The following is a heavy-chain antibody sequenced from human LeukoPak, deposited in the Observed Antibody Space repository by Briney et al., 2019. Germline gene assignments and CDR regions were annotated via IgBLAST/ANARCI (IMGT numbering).Heavy chain of an antibody. J-gene: IGHJ5*02. D-gene: IGHD3-10*01. CDR1: GASIRSYS. CDR3: ARVLQKTVWGVPDKWFAP. Sequence: PSETLSLTCIVSGASIRSYSWTWIRQPPGKGLEWIAYMYNSGSDFNPSLKSRVTISVDTSKNQFSLNLKSVTAADTAVYYCARVLQKTVWGVPDKWFAPWGRGIPVTVSS. V-gene: IGHV4-59*01. CDR2: MYNSGS.